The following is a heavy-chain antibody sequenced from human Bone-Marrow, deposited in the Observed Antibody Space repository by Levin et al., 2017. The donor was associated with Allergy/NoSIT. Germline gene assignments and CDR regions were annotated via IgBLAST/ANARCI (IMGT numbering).Heavy chain of an antibody. J-gene: IGHJ5*02. CDR3: ARELRYNWDSAHNWFDP. CDR2: IIPFFGTA. D-gene: IGHD1-7*01. Sequence: KISCQASGGTFNSYAFTWVRQAPGQGIQWVGGIIPFFGTANYAQKFQGRVTITADESTSTVYMELISLRSEDTGVYYCARELRYNWDSAHNWFDPWGQGTLVTVSS. V-gene: IGHV1-69*01. CDR1: GGTFNSYA.